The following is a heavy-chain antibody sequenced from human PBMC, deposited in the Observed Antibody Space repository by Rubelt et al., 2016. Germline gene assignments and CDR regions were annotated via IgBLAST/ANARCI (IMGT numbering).Heavy chain of an antibody. CDR1: GYSFTSYW. CDR2: IDPSDSYT. CDR3: ARENAANWFDP. Sequence: EVQLVQSGAEVKQPGESLRISCKGSGYSFTSYWISWVRQMPGKGLEWMGGIDPSDSYTEYSPSFQGHVTISVDRSISTACLQWSGLRASDTATYFCARENAANWFDPWGQGTLVTVSS. V-gene: IGHV5-10-1*01. D-gene: IGHD2-2*01. J-gene: IGHJ5*02.